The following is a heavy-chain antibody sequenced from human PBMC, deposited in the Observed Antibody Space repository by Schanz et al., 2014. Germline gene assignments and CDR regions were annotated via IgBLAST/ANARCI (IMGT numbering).Heavy chain of an antibody. D-gene: IGHD5-12*01. Sequence: QVQVVQSGAELKKPGASVKVSCKASGYTFSSHGIHWLRQAPGQSLEWMGWINTANGNAKYSANFQGRVTITRDTSASTAYMELSSLRSEDTAVYSCARGIGGYGANNYFDYWGQGTLVTVSS. V-gene: IGHV1-3*04. J-gene: IGHJ4*02. CDR3: ARGIGGYGANNYFDY. CDR1: GYTFSSHG. CDR2: INTANGNA.